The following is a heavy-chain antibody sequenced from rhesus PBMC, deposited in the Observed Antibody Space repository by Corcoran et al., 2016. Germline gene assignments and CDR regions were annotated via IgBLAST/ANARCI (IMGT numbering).Heavy chain of an antibody. CDR3: AREYPPAITGTKGY. V-gene: IGHV4-122*02. Sequence: QVQLQESGPGLVKPSETLSLTCAVSGGSITSNYYYWSWIRQAPGKGLKWIGSTANTESTTANPPIKSLVTISSDTAKNQFSLKLNSVTAAYTVVYYCAREYPPAITGTKGYWGQGVLVTVSS. D-gene: IGHD1-26*01. CDR2: TANTEST. J-gene: IGHJ4*01. CDR1: GGSITSNYYY.